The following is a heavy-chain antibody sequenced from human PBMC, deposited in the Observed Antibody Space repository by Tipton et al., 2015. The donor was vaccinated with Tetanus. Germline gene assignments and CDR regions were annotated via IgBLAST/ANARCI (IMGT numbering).Heavy chain of an antibody. Sequence: TLSLTCTVSGGSISSGDYYWSWVRQHPAKGLEWIGYFYYRGFTYYNPSLKSRVTISVDTSKNQFSLKLSSVTAADTAVYYCARDRGVTSPFGSYYYGMDVWGQGTTVTVSS. CDR1: GGSISSGDYY. CDR2: FYYRGFT. CDR3: ARDRGVTSPFGSYYYGMDV. V-gene: IGHV4-31*03. D-gene: IGHD2-21*02. J-gene: IGHJ6*02.